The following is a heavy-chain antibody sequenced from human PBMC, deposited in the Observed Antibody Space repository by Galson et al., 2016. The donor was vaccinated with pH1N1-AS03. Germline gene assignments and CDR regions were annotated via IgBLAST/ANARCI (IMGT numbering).Heavy chain of an antibody. V-gene: IGHV4-39*01. CDR3: ARQGDTSMVTDYHYYHMDV. Sequence: ETLSLTCIVADDSIRSSLYYWGWIRQSTGKGLEWIGSMDHSGSSYYNPSLQSRVTMSVDLSKRHPSLKLTSVTAVDTGVYYCARQGDTSMVTDYHYYHMDVWGNGTTVTVSS. J-gene: IGHJ6*03. D-gene: IGHD5-18*01. CDR1: DDSIRSSLYY. CDR2: MDHSGSS.